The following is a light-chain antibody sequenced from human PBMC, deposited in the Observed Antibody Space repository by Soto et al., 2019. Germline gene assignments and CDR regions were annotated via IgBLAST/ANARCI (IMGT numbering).Light chain of an antibody. CDR1: SSDVGVYNY. CDR3: SSYTSSSTSV. Sequence: QSALTQPASVSGSPGQSITISCTGTSSDVGVYNYVSWYQQHPGKAPKLMIFEVTSRPSGVSNRFSGSKSGNTASLTISRLQAEDEADYYCSSYTSSSTSVFGGGTKVTVL. V-gene: IGLV2-14*01. J-gene: IGLJ3*02. CDR2: EVT.